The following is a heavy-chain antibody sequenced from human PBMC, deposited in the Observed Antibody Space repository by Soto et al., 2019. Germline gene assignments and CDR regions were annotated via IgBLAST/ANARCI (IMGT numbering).Heavy chain of an antibody. CDR3: AGADSGNYYHGFQM. V-gene: IGHV4-34*01. CDR1: GGSFSGYY. CDR2: IYDSVST. Sequence: SETLSLTCTVYGGSFSGYYWSWIRQPPGKGLEWIGYIYDSVSTNYNSSLESRLTISVDTSKNLFSLRLSSVTAADTAVYYCAGADSGNYYHGFQMWGQGKMVTVSS. J-gene: IGHJ3*02. D-gene: IGHD1-26*01.